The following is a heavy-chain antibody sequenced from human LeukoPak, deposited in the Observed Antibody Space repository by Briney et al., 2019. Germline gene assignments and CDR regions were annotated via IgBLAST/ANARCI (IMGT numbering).Heavy chain of an antibody. Sequence: PSETLSLXCAVYGGSFSGYYWSWSRQPPGKGLEWIGEINHSGSTNYNPSLNSRVTISVDTSKNQFSLKLSSVTAADTAVYYCARGRLIVGVPAATINWFDPWGQGTLVTVSS. D-gene: IGHD2-2*01. CDR2: INHSGST. CDR3: ARGRLIVGVPAATINWFDP. V-gene: IGHV4-34*01. CDR1: GGSFSGYY. J-gene: IGHJ5*02.